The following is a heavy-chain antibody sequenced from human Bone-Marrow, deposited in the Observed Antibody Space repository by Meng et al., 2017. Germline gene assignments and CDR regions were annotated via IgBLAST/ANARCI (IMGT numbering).Heavy chain of an antibody. Sequence: GESLKISCAVSGVSFSDSDIHWVRQASGKGLEWVGRIVTKRNHYATTYAASVKGRFTISRDDSLNTGYLQMDSLRSEDTALYYCTVYITGHMWGRGTMVTVSS. D-gene: IGHD6-19*01. CDR2: IVTKRNHYAT. J-gene: IGHJ3*02. CDR1: GVSFSDSD. CDR3: TVYITGHM. V-gene: IGHV3-73*01.